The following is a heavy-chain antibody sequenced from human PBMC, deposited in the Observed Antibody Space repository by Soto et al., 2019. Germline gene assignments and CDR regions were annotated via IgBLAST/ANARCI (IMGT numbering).Heavy chain of an antibody. D-gene: IGHD3-9*01. V-gene: IGHV4-59*01. J-gene: IGHJ6*02. CDR1: GGSISSYY. CDR2: IYYSGST. CDR3: AGTYYDILTGTPKYGMDV. Sequence: SETLSLTCTVSGGSISSYYWSWIRQPPGKGLEWIGYIYYSGSTNYNPSLKSRVTISVDTSMNQFSLKLSSVTAADTAVYYCAGTYYDILTGTPKYGMDVWGQGTTVTVSS.